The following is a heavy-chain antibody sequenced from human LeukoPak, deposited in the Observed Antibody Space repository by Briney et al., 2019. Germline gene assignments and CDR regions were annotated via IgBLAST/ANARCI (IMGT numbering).Heavy chain of an antibody. J-gene: IGHJ4*02. Sequence: ASVKVSCKVSEYTLSDLSIHWARQPPGKGLEWMGGFVGEHEQKIYAQRFQGRVSMTEDTSTDTAYMELSSLRSEDPAVYFCATDRGEITAAATRFEHWGQGTLVIVSS. CDR2: FVGEHEQK. CDR1: EYTLSDLS. V-gene: IGHV1-24*01. CDR3: ATDRGEITAAATRFEH. D-gene: IGHD6-25*01.